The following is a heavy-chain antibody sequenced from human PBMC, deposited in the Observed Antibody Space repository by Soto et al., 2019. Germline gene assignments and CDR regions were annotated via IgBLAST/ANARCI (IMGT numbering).Heavy chain of an antibody. CDR1: GFTFSSYG. Sequence: QVQLVESGGGVVQPGRSLRLSCAASGFTFSSYGMHWVRQAPGKGLEWVAVIWYDGSNKYYADSVKGRFTISRDNSKNTLYLQMNSLRAEDTAVYYCAREKGGYDEVGGEPYYYYGMDVWGQGTTVTVSS. J-gene: IGHJ6*02. D-gene: IGHD5-12*01. CDR2: IWYDGSNK. V-gene: IGHV3-33*01. CDR3: AREKGGYDEVGGEPYYYYGMDV.